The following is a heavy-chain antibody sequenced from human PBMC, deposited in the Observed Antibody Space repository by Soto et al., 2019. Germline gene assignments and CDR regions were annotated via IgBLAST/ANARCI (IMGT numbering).Heavy chain of an antibody. CDR2: IWYDGSNK. V-gene: IGHV3-33*01. CDR3: ARGGYSGYDTHSYFDY. CDR1: GFTFSSYG. D-gene: IGHD5-12*01. J-gene: IGHJ4*02. Sequence: GGSLRLSCAASGFTFSSYGMHWVRQAPGKGLEWVAVIWYDGSNKYYADSVKGRFTISRDNSKNTLYLQMNSLRAEDTAVYYCARGGYSGYDTHSYFDYWGQGTLVTVSS.